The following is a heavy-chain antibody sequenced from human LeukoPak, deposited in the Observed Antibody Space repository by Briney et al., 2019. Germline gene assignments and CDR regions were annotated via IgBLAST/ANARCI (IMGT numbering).Heavy chain of an antibody. D-gene: IGHD1-26*01. CDR1: GGSISSSSYY. V-gene: IGHV4-39*07. CDR3: ARRAILVSLQFDP. CDR2: IYHSGST. Sequence: PSETLSLTCTVSGGSISSSSYYWGWIRQPPGKGLEWIGSIYHSGSTYYNPSLKSRVTISVDTSKNQFSLKLSSVTAADTAVYYCARRAILVSLQFDPWGQGTLVTVSS. J-gene: IGHJ5*02.